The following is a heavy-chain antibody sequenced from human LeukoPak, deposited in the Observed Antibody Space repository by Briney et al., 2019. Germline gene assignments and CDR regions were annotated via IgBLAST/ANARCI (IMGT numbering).Heavy chain of an antibody. CDR3: KGVGYIDQGIDY. CDR1: GFPFGSYW. Sequence: SGGSLRLSCVASGFPFGSYWMTWVRQAPGKGLEWVSNIKQDGSKKSYVDSVKGRFTISRDNAKNSLYLQMNSLRAEDTAIYYCKGVGYIDQGIDYWGQGTLVTVSS. J-gene: IGHJ4*02. D-gene: IGHD5-24*01. V-gene: IGHV3-7*01. CDR2: IKQDGSKK.